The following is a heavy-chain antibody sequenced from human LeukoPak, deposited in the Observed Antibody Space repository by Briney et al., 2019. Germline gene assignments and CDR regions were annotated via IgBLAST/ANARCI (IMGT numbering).Heavy chain of an antibody. CDR1: GFTFSSYA. CDR2: ISGSGGST. D-gene: IGHD6-19*01. CDR3: AKSPYSSRTWYVDY. Sequence: GGSLRLSCAASGFTFSSYAMSWVRQAPGKGLEWVSAISGSGGSTYYADSVKGRFTISRDNSKNTLYLQMNSLRAEDTAVYYCAKSPYSSRTWYVDYWGQGTLVTVSS. J-gene: IGHJ4*02. V-gene: IGHV3-23*01.